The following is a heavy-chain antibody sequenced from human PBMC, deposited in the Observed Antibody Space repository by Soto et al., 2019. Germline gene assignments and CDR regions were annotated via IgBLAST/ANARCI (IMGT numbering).Heavy chain of an antibody. Sequence: EVQLVESGGGLVKPGGSLRLSCAASGFTFSSYSMNWVRQAPGKGLEWVSSISSSSSYIYYADSVKGRFTISRDNAKNSLYLQMNSLRAEDTAVYYCARTPGFLGYRSSTSCPYGMDVWGQGTTVTVSS. CDR2: ISSSSSYI. CDR1: GFTFSSYS. J-gene: IGHJ6*02. CDR3: ARTPGFLGYRSSTSCPYGMDV. D-gene: IGHD2-2*01. V-gene: IGHV3-21*01.